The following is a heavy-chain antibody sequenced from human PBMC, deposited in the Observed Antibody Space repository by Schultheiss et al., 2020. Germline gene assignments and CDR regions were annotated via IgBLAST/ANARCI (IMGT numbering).Heavy chain of an antibody. V-gene: IGHV3-74*01. CDR1: GFTFGSYW. J-gene: IGHJ6*04. Sequence: GGSLRLSCAASGFTFGSYWMHWVRQAPGKGLVWVSRINSDGSSTSYADSVKGRFTISRDNAKNTLYLQMNSLRAEDTAVYYCARGEYSSSADQYYYYGMDVWGEVATVNVSS. CDR3: ARGEYSSSADQYYYYGMDV. D-gene: IGHD6-6*01. CDR2: INSDGSST.